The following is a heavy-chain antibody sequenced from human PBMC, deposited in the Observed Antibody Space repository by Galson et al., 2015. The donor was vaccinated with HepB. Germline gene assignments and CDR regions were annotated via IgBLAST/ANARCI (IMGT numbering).Heavy chain of an antibody. J-gene: IGHJ6*02. V-gene: IGHV1-46*01. CDR3: ARGSYIVKSMDV. Sequence: SVKVSCKASGYTFSSYYMYWVRQAPGQGLEWMGIINPSGGSTNYAQKFQGRVTMTRDTSTSTVYMELSSLRSEDTAVYFCARGSYIVKSMDVWGQGTTVAVSS. D-gene: IGHD3-16*02. CDR1: GYTFSSYY. CDR2: INPSGGST.